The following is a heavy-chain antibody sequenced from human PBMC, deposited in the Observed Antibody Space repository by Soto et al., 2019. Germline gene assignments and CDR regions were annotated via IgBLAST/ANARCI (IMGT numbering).Heavy chain of an antibody. D-gene: IGHD4-17*01. V-gene: IGHV4-34*01. CDR1: GGSFSGYY. CDR3: ARDYGDILRRRVGGMDV. J-gene: IGHJ6*02. CDR2: INHSGST. Sequence: SETLSLTCAVYGGSFSGYYWSWIRQPPGKGLEWIGEINHSGSTNYNPSLKSRVTISVDTSKNQFSLKLSSVTAADTAVYYCARDYGDILRRRVGGMDVWGQGTTVTVSS.